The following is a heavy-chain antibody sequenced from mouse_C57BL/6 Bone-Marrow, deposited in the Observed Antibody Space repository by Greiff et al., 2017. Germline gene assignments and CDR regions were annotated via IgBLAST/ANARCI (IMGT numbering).Heavy chain of an antibody. CDR3: ATSAIYYGSSLDY. D-gene: IGHD1-1*01. Sequence: QVQLQQPGAELVMPGASVKLSCKASGYTFTSYWMHWVKQRPGQGLEWIGEIDPSDSYTNYNPKFKGKSTLTVDTSSSTAYMQLSSLTSEDSAMYYGATSAIYYGSSLDYWGQGTTLTVSS. CDR1: GYTFTSYW. J-gene: IGHJ2*01. CDR2: IDPSDSYT. V-gene: IGHV1-69*01.